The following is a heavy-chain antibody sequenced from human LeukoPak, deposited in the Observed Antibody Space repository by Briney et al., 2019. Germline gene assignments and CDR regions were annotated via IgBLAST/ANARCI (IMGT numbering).Heavy chain of an antibody. CDR3: AKDLGGFPPFPHDY. CDR2: ISGSGGST. D-gene: IGHD1-26*01. Sequence: SGGSLRLSCAASGFTFSSYAMSWVRQAPGKGLEWVSAISGSGGSTYYADSVKGRFTISRDNSKNTLYLQMNSLRAEDTAVYYCAKDLGGFPPFPHDYWGQGTLVTVSS. CDR1: GFTFSSYA. J-gene: IGHJ4*02. V-gene: IGHV3-23*01.